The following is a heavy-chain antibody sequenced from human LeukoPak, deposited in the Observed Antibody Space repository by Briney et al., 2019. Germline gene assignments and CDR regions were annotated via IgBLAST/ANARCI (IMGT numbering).Heavy chain of an antibody. J-gene: IGHJ6*03. Sequence: SETLSLTCSVSDDSITMYYWTWIRQPPGKGLEWIGYVDYTGSTNFNPSLNGRDTIFRDTSRNLFSLRLTSVTAADTAVYFCARGRVSSSTWHSTYYYCFYMDVWGKGTTVTVSS. D-gene: IGHD4-11*01. CDR2: VDYTGST. V-gene: IGHV4-59*01. CDR3: ARGRVSSSTWHSTYYYCFYMDV. CDR1: DDSITMYY.